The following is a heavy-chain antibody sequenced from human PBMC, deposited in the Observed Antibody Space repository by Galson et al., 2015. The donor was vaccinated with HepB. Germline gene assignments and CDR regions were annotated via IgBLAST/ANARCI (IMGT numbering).Heavy chain of an antibody. D-gene: IGHD1-26*01. Sequence: SVKVSCKASGCTFTSYYMHWVRQAPGQGLEWMGIINPSGGSTSYAQKLQGRVTMTRDTSTSTVYMELSSLRSEDTAVYYCARDIVGYYYGMDVWGQGTTVTVSS. V-gene: IGHV1-46*04. J-gene: IGHJ6*02. CDR2: INPSGGST. CDR3: ARDIVGYYYGMDV. CDR1: GCTFTSYY.